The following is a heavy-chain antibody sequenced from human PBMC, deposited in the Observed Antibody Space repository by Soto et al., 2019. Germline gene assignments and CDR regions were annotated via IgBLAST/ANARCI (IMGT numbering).Heavy chain of an antibody. V-gene: IGHV1-58*01. CDR3: AAIPMVRGAVGGMDV. D-gene: IGHD3-10*01. CDR1: GFTFTSSA. Sequence: SVKVSCKASGFTFTSSAVQWVRQARGQRLEWIGWIVVGSGNTNYAQKFQERVTITRDMSTSTAYMELSSLRSEDTAVYYCAAIPMVRGAVGGMDVWGQGTTVTVSS. CDR2: IVVGSGNT. J-gene: IGHJ6*02.